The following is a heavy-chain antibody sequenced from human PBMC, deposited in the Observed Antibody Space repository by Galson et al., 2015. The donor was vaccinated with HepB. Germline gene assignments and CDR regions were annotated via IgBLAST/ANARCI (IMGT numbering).Heavy chain of an antibody. V-gene: IGHV3-30*18. J-gene: IGHJ5*02. CDR3: AKDGGEWLVSPTDH. CDR2: ISKDGSDK. D-gene: IGHD6-19*01. CDR1: GFSFSNYG. Sequence: SLRLSCAASGFSFSNYGMHWVRQAPGKRPEWVALISKDGSDKYAVDSVKDRFTISRDNSKNTLHLQMNSLRPDDTALYYCAKDGGEWLVSPTDHWGRGTLVIVSS.